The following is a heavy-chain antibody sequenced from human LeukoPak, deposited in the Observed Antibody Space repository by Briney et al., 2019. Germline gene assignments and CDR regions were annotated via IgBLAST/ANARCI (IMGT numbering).Heavy chain of an antibody. CDR2: IIPIFGTA. J-gene: IGHJ4*02. CDR3: ASQYSSGWFTS. CDR1: GGTFSSYA. D-gene: IGHD6-19*01. V-gene: IGHV1-69*13. Sequence: SVKVSCKASGGTFSSYAISWVRQAPEQGPEWMGGIIPIFGTANYAQKFQGRVTITADESTSTAHMELSSLRSEDTAVYYCASQYSSGWFTSWGQGTLVTVSS.